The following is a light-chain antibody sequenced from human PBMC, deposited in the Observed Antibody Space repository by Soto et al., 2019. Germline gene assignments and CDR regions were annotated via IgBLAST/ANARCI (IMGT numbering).Light chain of an antibody. CDR3: QQYDNLPYT. V-gene: IGKV1-33*01. CDR1: QDISNF. Sequence: DIQMTQSPSSLSASVGDTVTITCQASQDISNFLNWYQQKPGKAPKLLIYDASHLETGVPSRFSGRGSGTDFTFTISSLQPEDIATYYCQQYDNLPYTFGQGTKLEIK. J-gene: IGKJ2*01. CDR2: DAS.